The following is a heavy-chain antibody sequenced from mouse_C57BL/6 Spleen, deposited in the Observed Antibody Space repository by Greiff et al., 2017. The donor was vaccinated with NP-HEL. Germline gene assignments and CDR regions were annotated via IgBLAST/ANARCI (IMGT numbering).Heavy chain of an antibody. CDR1: GYTFTSYG. CDR3: ARFADGYAMDY. D-gene: IGHD2-3*01. J-gene: IGHJ4*01. CDR2: IYPRSGNT. V-gene: IGHV1-81*01. Sequence: QVQLQQSGAELARPGASVKLSCKASGYTFTSYGISWVKQRTGQGLEWIVEIYPRSGNTYYNEKFKGKATLTADKSSSTAYMELRSLTSEDSAVYFCARFADGYAMDYWGQGTSVTVSS.